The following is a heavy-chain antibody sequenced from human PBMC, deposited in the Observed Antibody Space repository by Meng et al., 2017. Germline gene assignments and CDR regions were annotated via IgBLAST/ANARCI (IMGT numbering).Heavy chain of an antibody. Sequence: ASVKVSCKASGYTFTSYDINWVRQATGQGLEWMGWMNPNSGNTGYAQKFQGRVTITADESTSTAYMELSSLRSEDTAVYYCARAWGYCSGGSCYSPYYYGMDVWGQGTTVTVSS. D-gene: IGHD2-15*01. CDR3: ARAWGYCSGGSCYSPYYYGMDV. CDR2: MNPNSGNT. J-gene: IGHJ6*02. V-gene: IGHV1-8*03. CDR1: GYTFTSYD.